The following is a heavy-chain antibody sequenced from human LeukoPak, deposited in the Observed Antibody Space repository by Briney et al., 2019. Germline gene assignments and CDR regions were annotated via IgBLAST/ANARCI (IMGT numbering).Heavy chain of an antibody. CDR1: GGSFSGYY. V-gene: IGHV4-34*01. J-gene: IGHJ4*02. Sequence: SETLSLTCAVYGGSFSGYYWSWIRQPSGKGLEWIGEINHSGSTNYNPSLKSRVTISVDTSKNQFSLKLSSVTAADTAVYYCASVVWPWGQGTLVTVSS. CDR3: ASVVWP. D-gene: IGHD2-15*01. CDR2: INHSGST.